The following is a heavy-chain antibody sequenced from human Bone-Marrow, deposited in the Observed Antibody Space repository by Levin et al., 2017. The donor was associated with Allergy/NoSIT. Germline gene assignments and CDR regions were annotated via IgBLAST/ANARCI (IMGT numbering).Heavy chain of an antibody. V-gene: IGHV1-46*01. CDR1: TYTFINDY. J-gene: IGHJ5*02. CDR3: ARDAAGQWLSWFDP. D-gene: IGHD6-19*01. CDR2: INPDGAT. Sequence: VASVKVSCKASTYTFINDYVHWVRQAPGQGLEWMGMINPDGATTLAQKFQGRVTMTRDTSARTVYMKLSSLTSADTAVYYCARDAAGQWLSWFDPWGQGTLVTVSS.